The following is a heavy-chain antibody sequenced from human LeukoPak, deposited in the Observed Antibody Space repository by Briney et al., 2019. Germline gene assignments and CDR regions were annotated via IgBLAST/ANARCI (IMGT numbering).Heavy chain of an antibody. CDR3: ARDAYNYGSWYFHY. Sequence: PSETLSLTCTVSGGSISNYYWTWIRQPPGKGLEWIGYIYYSGSTNYNPSLNSRVTISVDTSKNQFSLKLSSVTAADTAVYYCARDAYNYGSWYFHYWGQGILVTASS. CDR1: GGSISNYY. J-gene: IGHJ4*02. D-gene: IGHD3-10*01. CDR2: IYYSGST. V-gene: IGHV4-59*01.